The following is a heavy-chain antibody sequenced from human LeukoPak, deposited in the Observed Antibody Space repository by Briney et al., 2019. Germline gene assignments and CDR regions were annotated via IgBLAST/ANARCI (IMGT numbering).Heavy chain of an antibody. CDR3: ARGGLYYYGSGSYYKDY. Sequence: GGSLRLSCAASGFTFSSYSMNWVRQAPGKGLEWVSFISSSSSYIYYADSVKGRFTISRDNAKNSLYLQMNSLRAEDTAVYYCARGGLYYYGSGSYYKDYWGQGTLVTVSS. V-gene: IGHV3-21*01. CDR2: ISSSSSYI. J-gene: IGHJ4*02. CDR1: GFTFSSYS. D-gene: IGHD3-10*01.